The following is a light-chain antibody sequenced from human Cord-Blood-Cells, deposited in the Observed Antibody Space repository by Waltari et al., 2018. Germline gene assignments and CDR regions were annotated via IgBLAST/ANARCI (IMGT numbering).Light chain of an antibody. CDR3: QQCYSTPYT. J-gene: IGKJ2*01. CDR1: QSISSY. V-gene: IGKV1-39*01. CDR2: AAS. Sequence: DIQMTQSPSSLSASVGDRVTITCRASQSISSYLNWYQQKPGNAPKLLIYAASSLQSGVPSRFSGSGSGTDFTLTISSLQSEDFATYYCQQCYSTPYTFGQGTKLEIK.